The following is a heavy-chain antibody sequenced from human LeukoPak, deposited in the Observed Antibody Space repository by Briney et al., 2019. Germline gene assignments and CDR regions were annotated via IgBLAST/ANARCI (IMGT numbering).Heavy chain of an antibody. V-gene: IGHV4-61*02. J-gene: IGHJ3*02. CDR2: IYTSGST. CDR3: ARGRCSSTSCYMGPEDAFDI. D-gene: IGHD2-2*02. CDR1: GGSISSGSYY. Sequence: SQTLSLTCTVSGGSISSGSYYWSWIRQPAGKGLEWIGRIYTSGSTSYNPSLKSRVTISVDTSKNQFSLKLSSVTAADTAVYYCARGRCSSTSCYMGPEDAFDIWGQGTMVTVSS.